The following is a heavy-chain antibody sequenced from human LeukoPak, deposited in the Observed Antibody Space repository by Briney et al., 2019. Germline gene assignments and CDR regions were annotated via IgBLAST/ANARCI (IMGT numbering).Heavy chain of an antibody. CDR1: GFAFSAFD. CDR2: IRGNGGST. CDR3: VKIARD. V-gene: IGHV3-64D*09. J-gene: IGHJ4*02. Sequence: GGSLSLSCSASGFAFSAFDMHWVRQAPGKGLEYLSAIRGNGGSTYYADSVKGRFTISRDNARNTLYLQMSSLRVEDTGVYYCVKIARDWGQGTLVTVSS.